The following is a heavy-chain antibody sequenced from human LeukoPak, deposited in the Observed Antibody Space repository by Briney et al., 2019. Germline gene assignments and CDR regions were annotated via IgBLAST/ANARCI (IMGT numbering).Heavy chain of an antibody. CDR3: TSPGTSGIDY. D-gene: IGHD2-2*01. CDR1: GFTFSGSA. CDR2: IRSKANSYAT. Sequence: PGGSLRLSCAASGFTFSGSAMRWVRQASGKGLEWVGRIRSKANSYATAYAASVKGRFTISRDDSKNTAYLQMNSLKTEDTAVYYCTSPGTSGIDYWGQGTLVTVSS. J-gene: IGHJ4*02. V-gene: IGHV3-73*01.